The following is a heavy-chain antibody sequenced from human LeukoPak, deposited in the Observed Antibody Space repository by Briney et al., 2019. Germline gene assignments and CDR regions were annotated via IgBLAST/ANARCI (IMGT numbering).Heavy chain of an antibody. Sequence: GGSLRLSCAASGFTFSSYAMSWVRQAPGKGLEWVSAISGSGGSTYYADSVKGRFTISRDNSKNTLYLQMNSLRAEGTAVYYCAKVAHPRYYYGMDVWGQGTTVTVSS. J-gene: IGHJ6*02. V-gene: IGHV3-23*01. CDR1: GFTFSSYA. CDR2: ISGSGGST. CDR3: AKVAHPRYYYGMDV.